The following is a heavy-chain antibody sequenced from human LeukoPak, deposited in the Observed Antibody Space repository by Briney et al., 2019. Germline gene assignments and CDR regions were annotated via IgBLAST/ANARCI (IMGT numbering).Heavy chain of an antibody. V-gene: IGHV1-46*01. CDR1: GYTFTSYF. CDR3: ARDSADYGDYDY. CDR2: INPSGGST. J-gene: IGHJ4*02. D-gene: IGHD4-17*01. Sequence: ASVKVSCKASGYTFTSYFMHWVRQAPGQGLDWMGIINPSGGSTSYAQKFQGRVPMTRDTSTSTVYMELSSLRSEDTAVYYCARDSADYGDYDYWGQGTLVTVSS.